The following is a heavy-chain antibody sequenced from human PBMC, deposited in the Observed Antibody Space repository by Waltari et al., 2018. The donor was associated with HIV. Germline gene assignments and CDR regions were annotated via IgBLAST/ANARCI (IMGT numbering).Heavy chain of an antibody. D-gene: IGHD2-15*01. J-gene: IGHJ4*02. Sequence: EVPLLESGVGLVQPGGSLTLSCVASGFTFIMYAMGWVRQTPGKGLEWLSAISGSGIDTKYADSVNGRFTVSRDNSKNTVYLHMNGLRAEDSAVYFCAKDLIYPVVSSVRIDYWGQGTRVTVSS. CDR2: ISGSGIDT. CDR1: GFTFIMYA. V-gene: IGHV3-23*01. CDR3: AKDLIYPVVSSVRIDY.